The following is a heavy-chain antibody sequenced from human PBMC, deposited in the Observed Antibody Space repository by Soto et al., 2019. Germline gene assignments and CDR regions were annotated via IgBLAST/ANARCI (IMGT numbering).Heavy chain of an antibody. Sequence: SETLSLTCIVSCASIAGSSYWSGIRQPAGKGLEWIGRFSLSGTTNYSPSLRSRVTMSADVSKNQFSLRLTPVTAADTALYYCARGMTPPGAPAWYYFDSWGQGTLVTVSS. V-gene: IGHV4-4*07. J-gene: IGHJ4*02. D-gene: IGHD2-8*02. CDR2: FSLSGTT. CDR3: ARGMTPPGAPAWYYFDS. CDR1: CASIAGSSY.